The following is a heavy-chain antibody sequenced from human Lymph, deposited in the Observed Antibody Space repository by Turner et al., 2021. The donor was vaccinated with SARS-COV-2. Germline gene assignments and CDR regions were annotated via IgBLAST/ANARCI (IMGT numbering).Heavy chain of an antibody. CDR1: GFTFSSYS. V-gene: IGHV3-21*01. D-gene: IGHD1-1*01. CDR2: ISSSSSYR. CDR3: ARDLQPFHFYGMDV. Sequence: EVQLVESGGGLVRPGGSLRLDCAASGFTFSSYSMNWVRQVPGKGLEWVSSISSSSSYRYYADSVKGRFTISRDNAKNSLNLQMNSLRAEDTAVYYCARDLQPFHFYGMDVWGQGTTVTVSS. J-gene: IGHJ6*02.